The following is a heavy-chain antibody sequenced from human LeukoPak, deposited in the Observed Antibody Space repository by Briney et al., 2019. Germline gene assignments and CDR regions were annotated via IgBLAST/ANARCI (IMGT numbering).Heavy chain of an antibody. D-gene: IGHD5-24*01. J-gene: IGHJ3*01. CDR2: ISGYNENT. CDR3: ARIRDGYNDAYDL. CDR1: GYIFNNYG. Sequence: ASVKVSCKTSGYIFNNYGITWVRQAPGQGLEWMGWISGYNENTKYAQKVQGRVTVTTDTSTSTVYMELSSLRSEDTAIYYCARIRDGYNDAYDLWGQGTVVTVPS. V-gene: IGHV1-18*01.